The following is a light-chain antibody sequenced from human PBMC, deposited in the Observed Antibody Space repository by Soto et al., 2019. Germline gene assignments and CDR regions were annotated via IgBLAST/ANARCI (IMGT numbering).Light chain of an antibody. V-gene: IGKV1-39*01. CDR3: EESYSTPRT. CDR1: QSISSY. Sequence: DIQMTQSPSSLSASVGDRVTITCRASQSISSYLNWYQQQPGKTPTLLIYVASSLQSVVPSRCSGSGSGTDFTLTISSLQPEDFASYYCEESYSTPRTFGQGTKLEIK. J-gene: IGKJ2*02. CDR2: VAS.